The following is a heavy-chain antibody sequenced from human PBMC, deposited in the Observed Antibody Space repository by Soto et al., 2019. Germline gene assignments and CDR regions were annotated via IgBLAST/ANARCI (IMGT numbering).Heavy chain of an antibody. CDR2: INPSGSGT. D-gene: IGHD2-2*01. J-gene: IGHJ4*02. CDR3: ATERIHCSSTSCIDY. V-gene: IGHV1-46*01. CDR1: GYTFSTYY. Sequence: ASVKVSCKASGYTFSTYYIHWVRQVPGQGLEWMGIINPSGSGTSYAQKFQGRVTMTEDTSTDTAYMELSSLRSEDTAVYYCATERIHCSSTSCIDYWGQGTLVTVSS.